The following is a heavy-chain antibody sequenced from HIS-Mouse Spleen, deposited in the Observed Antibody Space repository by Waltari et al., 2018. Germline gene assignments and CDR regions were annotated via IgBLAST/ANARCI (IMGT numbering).Heavy chain of an antibody. V-gene: IGHV2-70*15. CDR1: GFSLRTSGMC. J-gene: IGHJ4*02. CDR2: IGWDDDN. D-gene: IGHD6-19*01. Sequence: QVTLRESGPALVKPTQTLTLTGTFSGFSLRTSGMCVSWIRQPPGKALEWLERIGWDDDNCYGTYLTTRLTISKNTSKNQVVLTMTNMDPGDTATDYCAQNAEGYSSGWSAFDYWGQGTLVTVSS. CDR3: AQNAEGYSSGWSAFDY.